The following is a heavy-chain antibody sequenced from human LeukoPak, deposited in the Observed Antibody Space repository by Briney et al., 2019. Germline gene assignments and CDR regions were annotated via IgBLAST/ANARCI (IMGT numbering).Heavy chain of an antibody. CDR1: GYTFTTYG. D-gene: IGHD6-19*01. CDR2: ISPYNGDT. J-gene: IGHJ4*02. V-gene: IGHV1-18*01. CDR3: ARDGAGAAVFDY. Sequence: GAAVEVSCKASGYTFTTYGVTWVRQAPGQGLEWMGWISPYNGDTNYAQNLQGRVTLTTDTSTSTAYMELRSLRSDDTAVYSCARDGAGAAVFDYWGQGTLVTVSS.